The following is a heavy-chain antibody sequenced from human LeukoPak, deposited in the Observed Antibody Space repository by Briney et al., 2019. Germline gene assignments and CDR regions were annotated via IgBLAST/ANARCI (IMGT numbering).Heavy chain of an antibody. CDR1: GYIFTDYY. D-gene: IGHD3-10*01. V-gene: IGHV1-46*01. CDR3: ARTHMVRGVPFDY. Sequence: ASVKVSCKASGYIFTDYYIHWVRQAPGQGLEWMGIINPSGGSTSYAQKFQGRVTMTRDTSTSTVYMHLSSLRSEDTAVYYCARTHMVRGVPFDYWGQGTLVIVSS. J-gene: IGHJ4*02. CDR2: INPSGGST.